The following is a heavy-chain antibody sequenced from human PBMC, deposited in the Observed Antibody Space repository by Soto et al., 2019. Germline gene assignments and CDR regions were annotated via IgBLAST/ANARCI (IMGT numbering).Heavy chain of an antibody. V-gene: IGHV3-23*01. CDR2: ISGSGGST. D-gene: IGHD3-22*01. CDR3: AKSYQIVVVITTYLDY. Sequence: KGLEWVSAISGSGGSTYYADSVKGRFTISRDNSKNTLYLQMNSLRAEDTAVYYCAKSYQIVVVITTYLDYWGQGTLVTVSS. J-gene: IGHJ4*02.